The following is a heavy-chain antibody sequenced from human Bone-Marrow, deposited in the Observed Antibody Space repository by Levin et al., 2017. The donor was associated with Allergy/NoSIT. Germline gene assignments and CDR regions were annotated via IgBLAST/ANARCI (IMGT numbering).Heavy chain of an antibody. D-gene: IGHD1-26*01. CDR2: IYYSGST. CDR1: GGSISSYY. Sequence: SETLSLTCTVSGGSISSYYWSWIRQPPGKGLEWIGYIYYSGSTNYNPSLKSRVTISVDTSKNQFSLKLSSVTAADTAVYYCARDPGRSWGLDYWGQGTLVTVSS. J-gene: IGHJ4*02. CDR3: ARDPGRSWGLDY. V-gene: IGHV4-59*01.